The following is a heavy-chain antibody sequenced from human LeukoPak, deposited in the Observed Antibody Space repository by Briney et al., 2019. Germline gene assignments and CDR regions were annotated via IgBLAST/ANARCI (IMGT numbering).Heavy chain of an antibody. D-gene: IGHD1-26*01. Sequence: GAAVKVSCKASGYTFTQYFIHWVRQAPGPGLEWMGRIRSDSGNTEYAQRFQGRVTMTRDTSITTVYMELHSLTFDDAAVYYCARDLSSTPNWELDYWGQGALVTVSS. CDR1: GYTFTQYF. CDR3: ARDLSSTPNWELDY. CDR2: IRSDSGNT. J-gene: IGHJ4*02. V-gene: IGHV1-2*06.